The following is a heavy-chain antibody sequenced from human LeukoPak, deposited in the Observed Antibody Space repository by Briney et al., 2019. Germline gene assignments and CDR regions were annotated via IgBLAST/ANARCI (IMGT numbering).Heavy chain of an antibody. V-gene: IGHV3-23*01. CDR1: GFTLSSYA. J-gene: IGHJ4*02. Sequence: GGSLRLSCAAPGFTLSSYAMSWVRQAPGKGLEWVSAISGSGGSTYYADSVKGRFTISRDNSKNTLYLQMNSLRAEDTAVYYCAKDFTVVVTAIVDYWGQGTLVTVSS. CDR2: ISGSGGST. CDR3: AKDFTVVVTAIVDY. D-gene: IGHD2-21*02.